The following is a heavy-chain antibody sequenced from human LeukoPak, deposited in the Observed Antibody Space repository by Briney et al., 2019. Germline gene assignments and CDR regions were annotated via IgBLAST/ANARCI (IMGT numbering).Heavy chain of an antibody. CDR2: IIPIFGTA. CDR1: GGTFTSYA. CDR3: ARGPVAYCSGGSCYPPYY. V-gene: IGHV1-69*06. Sequence: GASVKVSCKASGGTFTSYAMSWVRQAPGQGLEWMGGIIPIFGTANYAQKFQGRVTITADKSTSTAYMELSSLRSEDTAVYYCARGPVAYCSGGSCYPPYYWGQGTLVTVSS. J-gene: IGHJ4*02. D-gene: IGHD2-15*01.